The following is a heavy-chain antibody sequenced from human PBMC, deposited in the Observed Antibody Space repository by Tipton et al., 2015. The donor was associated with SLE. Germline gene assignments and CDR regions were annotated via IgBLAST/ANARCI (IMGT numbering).Heavy chain of an antibody. CDR1: GGSISSYY. CDR2: IYYSGST. Sequence: TLSLTCTVSGGSISSYYWSWIRQPPGKGLEWIGYIYYSGSTNYNPSPKSRVTISVDTSKNQFSLKLSSVTAADTAVYYCARWAGPTVSFDYWGQGTLVTVSS. CDR3: ARWAGPTVSFDY. J-gene: IGHJ4*02. D-gene: IGHD4-11*01. V-gene: IGHV4-59*01.